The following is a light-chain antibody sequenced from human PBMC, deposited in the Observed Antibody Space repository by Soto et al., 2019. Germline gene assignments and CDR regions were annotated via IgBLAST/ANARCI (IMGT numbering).Light chain of an antibody. CDR2: EDS. J-gene: IGLJ1*01. CDR3: SSYTSSNTLV. CDR1: SSDVGGYNY. Sequence: QSVLTQPASVSGSPGQSITISCTGTSSDVGGYNYVSWYQHHPGKAPKLMIYEDSNRPSGISNRFSGSKSGNTASLTISGLQAEDEAYYYCSSYTSSNTLVFGTGTKVTVL. V-gene: IGLV2-14*01.